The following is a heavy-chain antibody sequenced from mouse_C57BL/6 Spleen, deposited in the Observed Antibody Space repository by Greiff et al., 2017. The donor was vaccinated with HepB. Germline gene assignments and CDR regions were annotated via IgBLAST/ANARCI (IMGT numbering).Heavy chain of an antibody. CDR2: ISNDGSN. CDR3: ARDGDGSYVDY. J-gene: IGHJ2*01. D-gene: IGHD1-1*01. Sequence: EVQLQESGRGLVKPSRSLSLTCAVTGYSITSGYFCTWRRPFPGNKLVWMGYISNDGSNNYNPPLKNRIAITGDTSKNQFFLKLNSVTTEDTATYCIARDGDGSYVDYWGQGTTLPVSS. CDR1: GYSITSGYF. V-gene: IGHV3-6*01.